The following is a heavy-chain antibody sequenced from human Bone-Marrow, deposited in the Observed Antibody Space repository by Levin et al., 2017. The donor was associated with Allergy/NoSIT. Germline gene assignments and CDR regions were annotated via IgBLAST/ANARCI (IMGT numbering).Heavy chain of an antibody. Sequence: PGGSLRLSCAASGFPLNVFYMSWVRQAPGKGLEWVANINQDGSGAYYVDSVRGRFTISRDNAKNSLYLQMNSLRAEDTALYYCGRWNGGFDYWGQGSLVIVSS. CDR1: GFPLNVFY. J-gene: IGHJ4*02. D-gene: IGHD3-16*01. CDR3: GRWNGGFDY. CDR2: INQDGSGA. V-gene: IGHV3-7*02.